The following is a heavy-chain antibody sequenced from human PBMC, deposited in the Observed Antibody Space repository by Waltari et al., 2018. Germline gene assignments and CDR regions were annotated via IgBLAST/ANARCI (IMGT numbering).Heavy chain of an antibody. D-gene: IGHD6-13*01. CDR3: AXDTLMAAAXGYFHX. Sequence: EXQLLASXGGLVQPVGSLRLSCAASGLTFSNYAMTWVRQAPGXGVEXVSVIYSXSRSTYXVXSXKGRFTISXDDSKNTXYLQMNXXRXXDTAVYYCAXDTLMAAAXGYFHXXXQXTLVTVS. CDR1: GLTFSNYA. CDR2: IYSXSRST. J-gene: IGHJ1*01. V-gene: IGHV3-23*03.